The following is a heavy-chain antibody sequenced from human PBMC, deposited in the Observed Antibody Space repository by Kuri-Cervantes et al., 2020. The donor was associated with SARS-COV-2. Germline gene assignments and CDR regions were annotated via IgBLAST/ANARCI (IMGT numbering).Heavy chain of an antibody. V-gene: IGHV4-39*07. CDR3: ARVEGSIRLRTAAAGIYYFDY. Sequence: SETLSLTCTISGGSISSSSYYWGWIRQPPGKGLEWIGSIYYSGSTYYNPSLKSRVTISVDTSKNQFSLKLSSVTAADTAVYYCARVEGSIRLRTAAAGIYYFDYWGQGTLVTVSS. CDR1: GGSISSSSYY. J-gene: IGHJ4*02. CDR2: IYYSGST. D-gene: IGHD6-13*01.